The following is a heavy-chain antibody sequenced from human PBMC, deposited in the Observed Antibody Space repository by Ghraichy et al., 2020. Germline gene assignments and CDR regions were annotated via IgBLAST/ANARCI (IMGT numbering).Heavy chain of an antibody. Sequence: GGSLRLSCAASGFTFSDYNMNWVRQAPGQGLEWVSAISGGGSTTHYGDSVKGRFTISRDNSRNTVYLQMYSLGADDTALYYCAKVGPRDYYHTTDASDIWGQGTMVTVSS. J-gene: IGHJ3*02. CDR2: ISGGGSTT. V-gene: IGHV3-23*01. CDR3: AKVGPRDYYHTTDASDI. CDR1: GFTFSDYN. D-gene: IGHD3-22*01.